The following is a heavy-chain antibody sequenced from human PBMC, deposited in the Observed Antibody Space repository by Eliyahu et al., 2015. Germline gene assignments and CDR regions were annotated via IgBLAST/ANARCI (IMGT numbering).Heavy chain of an antibody. V-gene: IGHV3-21*01. Sequence: EVQLVESGGGLVKPGGSXRLSCAASGFTFXSYSMNWVRQAPGKGLEWVSSISSSSSYIYYADSVKGRFTISRDNAKNSLYLQMNSLRAEDTAVYYCARDNGGMVYAKFDYWGQGTLVTVSS. CDR3: ARDNGGMVYAKFDY. J-gene: IGHJ4*02. CDR1: GFTFXSYS. D-gene: IGHD2-8*01. CDR2: ISSSSSYI.